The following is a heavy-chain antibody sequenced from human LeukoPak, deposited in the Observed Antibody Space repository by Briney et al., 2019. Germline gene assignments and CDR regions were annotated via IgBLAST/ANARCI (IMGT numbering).Heavy chain of an antibody. V-gene: IGHV1-46*03. CDR1: GYSFTSYH. CDR2: INPSGGST. CDR3: ARRVYCSSTSCYHYYYYMDV. D-gene: IGHD2-2*01. J-gene: IGHJ6*03. Sequence: ASVKVSCKASGYSFTSYHMHWVRHAPGQGLEWMGIINPSGGSTTYAQKFQGRVTMTRDASTSTVYMGLSSLRSEDTAVYYCARRVYCSSTSCYHYYYYMDVWGKGTTVTVSS.